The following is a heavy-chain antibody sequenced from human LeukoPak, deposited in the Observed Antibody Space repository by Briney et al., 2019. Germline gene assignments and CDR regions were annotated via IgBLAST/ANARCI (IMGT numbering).Heavy chain of an antibody. D-gene: IGHD2-2*01. Sequence: GESLKISCKGSGYSFTSYWIGWVRQMPGKGLEWMGIIYPGDSDTRYSPSFQGQVTISADKSISTAYLQWSSLKASDTAMYYCARLAWETDIVVVPAAQSGDYYYYMDVWGKGTTVTVSS. CDR1: GYSFTSYW. V-gene: IGHV5-51*01. CDR2: IYPGDSDT. J-gene: IGHJ6*03. CDR3: ARLAWETDIVVVPAAQSGDYYYYMDV.